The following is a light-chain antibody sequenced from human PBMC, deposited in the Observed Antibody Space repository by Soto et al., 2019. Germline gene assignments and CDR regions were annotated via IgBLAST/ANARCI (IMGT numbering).Light chain of an antibody. CDR2: AAS. J-gene: IGKJ5*01. V-gene: IGKV1-9*01. CDR3: QQLLSYPIT. Sequence: DIQLTQSPSFLSASVGDRVTITCRASQGISSYLAWYQQKPGKAPKLLIFAASTLQSGVPLRFSGSGSGTSFTLTISSLQPEDSVTYYCQQLLSYPITFGQGTRLEI. CDR1: QGISSY.